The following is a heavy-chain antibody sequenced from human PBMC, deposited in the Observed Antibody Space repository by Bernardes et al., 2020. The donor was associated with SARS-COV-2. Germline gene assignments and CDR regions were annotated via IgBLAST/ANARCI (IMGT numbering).Heavy chain of an antibody. D-gene: IGHD6-19*01. CDR2: IWYDGSNK. CDR1: GFTFSSYG. J-gene: IGHJ4*02. CDR3: AREGEIAVAGTAIDY. V-gene: IGHV3-33*01. Sequence: GGSLRLSCAASGFTFSSYGMHWVRQAPGKGLEWVAVIWYDGSNKYYADSVKGRFTISRDNSKNTLYLQMNSLRDEDTAVYYCAREGEIAVAGTAIDYWGQGTLVTVSS.